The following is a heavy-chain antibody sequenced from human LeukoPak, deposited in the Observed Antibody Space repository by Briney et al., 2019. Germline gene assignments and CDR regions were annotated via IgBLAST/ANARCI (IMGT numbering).Heavy chain of an antibody. D-gene: IGHD6-19*01. CDR3: ARDGSSSGWYDY. V-gene: IGHV4-30-2*03. CDR2: IYHSGST. Sequence: SQTLSLTCAVSGGSISSGGYSWSWIRQPPGKGLDWIGSIYHSGSTYYNPSLKSRVTISVDTSKNQFSLKLSSVTAADTAVYYCARDGSSSGWYDYWGQGTLDTVSS. CDR1: GGSISSGGYS. J-gene: IGHJ4*02.